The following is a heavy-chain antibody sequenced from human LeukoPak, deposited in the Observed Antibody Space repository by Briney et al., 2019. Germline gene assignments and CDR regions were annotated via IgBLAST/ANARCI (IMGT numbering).Heavy chain of an antibody. CDR3: ATHGFDFWTGFYPYFDS. V-gene: IGHV4-59*08. J-gene: IGHJ4*02. CDR1: Y. D-gene: IGHD3-3*01. Sequence: YCXXIRQPPXXXXXWXGYIYYSGGSKYNPSLKSRVTISVDTSKNQLSLNLSSATAADTAVYYCATHGFDFWTGFYPYFDSWGQGALVTVSS. CDR2: IYYSGGS.